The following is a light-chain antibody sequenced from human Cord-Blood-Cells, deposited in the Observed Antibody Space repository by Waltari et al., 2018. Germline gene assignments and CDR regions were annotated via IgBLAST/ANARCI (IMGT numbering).Light chain of an antibody. Sequence: SYELTQPPSVSVSPGQTARITCSGDALPKQYAYWYQQKPGQAPVLVIYKDIERPSGIPERFSGSSSETTVTLTISGVQAEDEADYYCQSADSSGTWVFGGGTKLTVL. V-gene: IGLV3-25*02. J-gene: IGLJ3*02. CDR2: KDI. CDR3: QSADSSGTWV. CDR1: ALPKQY.